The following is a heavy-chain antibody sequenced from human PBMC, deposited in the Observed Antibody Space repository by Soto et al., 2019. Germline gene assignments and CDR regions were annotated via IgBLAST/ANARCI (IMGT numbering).Heavy chain of an antibody. V-gene: IGHV1-18*01. CDR1: GYTFTSYG. Sequence: GGSVKVSCKASGYTFTSYGISWVRQAPGQGLEWMGWISAYNGNTNYAQKLQGRVTMTTDTSTSTAYMELRSLRSDDTAVYYCARVKSVYCSSNSCPWQFEPWGQGTLVTVS. J-gene: IGHJ5*02. CDR3: ARVKSVYCSSNSCPWQFEP. D-gene: IGHD2-2*01. CDR2: ISAYNGNT.